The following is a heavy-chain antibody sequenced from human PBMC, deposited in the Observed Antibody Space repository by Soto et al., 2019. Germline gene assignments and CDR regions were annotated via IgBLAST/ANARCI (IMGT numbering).Heavy chain of an antibody. V-gene: IGHV4-31*03. CDR2: IYFTGIT. J-gene: IGHJ5*02. CDR3: ARAPPNHKVTWFDL. CDR1: SGSLSSGGYY. Sequence: QEQLQESGPGLVEPSQTLSLTCTVSSGSLSSGGYYWNWIRQHPVKGLEWIGYIYFTGITYSTPSLNSRVTLSVDTSKSKCSLELRSVTAADTAIYYFARAPPNHKVTWFDLWGPGVLVTVSS.